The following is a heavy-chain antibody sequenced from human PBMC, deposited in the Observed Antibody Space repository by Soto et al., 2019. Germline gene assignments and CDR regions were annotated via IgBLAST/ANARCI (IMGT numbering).Heavy chain of an antibody. V-gene: IGHV1-69*13. Sequence: SVKVSCKASGGTFSSYAISWVRQAPGQGLEWMGGIIPIFGTANYAQKFQGRVTITADESTSTAYMELSSLRSEDTAVYYCARDQTRYSGSYAPFDYWGQGTLVTVSS. D-gene: IGHD1-26*01. CDR3: ARDQTRYSGSYAPFDY. J-gene: IGHJ4*02. CDR1: GGTFSSYA. CDR2: IIPIFGTA.